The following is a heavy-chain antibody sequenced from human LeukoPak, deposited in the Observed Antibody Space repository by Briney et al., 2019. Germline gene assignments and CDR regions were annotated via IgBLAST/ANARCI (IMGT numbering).Heavy chain of an antibody. Sequence: GASVKVSCKASGYTFTDYYMNWVRQAPGQGLEWMGWINPNSGGTNYAQKFQGRVTMTRDTSISTAYMELSRLRSDDTAVYYCARDDSRITMIVAGRSFDPWGQGTLVTVSS. V-gene: IGHV1-2*02. CDR3: ARDDSRITMIVAGRSFDP. CDR1: GYTFTDYY. J-gene: IGHJ5*02. D-gene: IGHD3-22*01. CDR2: INPNSGGT.